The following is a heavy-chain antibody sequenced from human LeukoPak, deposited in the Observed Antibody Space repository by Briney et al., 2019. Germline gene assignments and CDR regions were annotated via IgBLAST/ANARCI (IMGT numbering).Heavy chain of an antibody. J-gene: IGHJ4*02. V-gene: IGHV1-2*02. CDR1: GYTFTGYY. CDR3: AREDVVVPLGGH. CDR2: INPNSGGT. Sequence: ASVKVSCKASGYTFTGYYMHWVRQAPGQGLEWMGWINPNSGGTNYAQKFQGRVTMTRDTSISTACMELSRLRSDDTAVYYCAREDVVVPLGGHWGQGTLVTVSS. D-gene: IGHD2-2*01.